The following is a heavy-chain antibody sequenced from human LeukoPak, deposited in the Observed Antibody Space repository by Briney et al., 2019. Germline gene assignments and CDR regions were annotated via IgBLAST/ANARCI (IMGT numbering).Heavy chain of an antibody. D-gene: IGHD3-3*01. CDR3: AGHKGVTIFGVVGKNWFDP. CDR2: INHSGST. V-gene: IGHV4-34*01. CDR1: GGSFSGYY. Sequence: PSETLSLTCAVCGGSFSGYYWSWIRQPPGKGLEWIGEINHSGSTNYNPSLKSRVTISVDTSKNQFSLKLSSVTAADTAVYYCAGHKGVTIFGVVGKNWFDPWGQGTLVTVSS. J-gene: IGHJ5*02.